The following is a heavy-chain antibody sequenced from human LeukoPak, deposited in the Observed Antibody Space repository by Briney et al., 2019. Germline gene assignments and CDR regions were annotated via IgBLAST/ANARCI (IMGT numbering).Heavy chain of an antibody. CDR3: ARSVYSGYYHSSRYFDL. Sequence: GGSLRLSCAASGFTFRKYWMSWVRQAPGKGLEWVANIKQDGSEKSYVDSVKGRFTISRDNAKISLYLQMNSLRVEDTAVYYCARSVYSGYYHSSRYFDLWGRGTLVTVSS. D-gene: IGHD5-12*01. V-gene: IGHV3-7*01. CDR2: IKQDGSEK. CDR1: GFTFRKYW. J-gene: IGHJ2*01.